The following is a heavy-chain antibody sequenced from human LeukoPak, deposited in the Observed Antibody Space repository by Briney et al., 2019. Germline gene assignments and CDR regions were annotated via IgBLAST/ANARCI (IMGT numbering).Heavy chain of an antibody. J-gene: IGHJ6*03. D-gene: IGHD3-10*01. CDR3: ARDSGRFGEEYYYYYYYMDV. Sequence: ASVKVSCKASGYTFTGYYMHWVRQAPGQGLEWMGRINPNSGGTNYAQKFQGRVTMTRDTSISTAYMELSRLRSDDTAVYYCARDSGRFGEEYYYYYYYMDVWDKGTTVTVSS. V-gene: IGHV1-2*06. CDR2: INPNSGGT. CDR1: GYTFTGYY.